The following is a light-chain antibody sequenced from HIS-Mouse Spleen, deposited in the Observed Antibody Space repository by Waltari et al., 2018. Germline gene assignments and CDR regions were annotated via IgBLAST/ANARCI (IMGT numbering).Light chain of an antibody. CDR2: AAS. Sequence: DIQMTQSLSSVSSSVGYRHNSTWRASQGISGRIAWYQQKPGKAPKPLIHAASSLQSGVPSRFSSSGSGKEFTQTISSLQPEDFATNHCQLASGIPSFTLCPFRPGTTVAI. J-gene: IGKJ3*01. CDR3: QLASGIPSFTLCP. V-gene: IGKV1-12*02. CDR1: QGISGR.